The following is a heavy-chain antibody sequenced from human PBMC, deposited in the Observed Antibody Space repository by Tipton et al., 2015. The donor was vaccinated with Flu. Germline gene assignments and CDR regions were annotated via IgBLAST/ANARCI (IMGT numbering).Heavy chain of an antibody. D-gene: IGHD2-8*01. Sequence: LRLSCTVSGDSVTGGGYYWNWIRQPPGKGLEWLGYIYHGGRTRYNSSLKSRLTMSLDTSKNQFSLKMRSVTAADTAMYFCARSVAVYASFEFWGQGTLVNVSS. CDR2: IYHGGRT. V-gene: IGHV4-61*08. J-gene: IGHJ4*02. CDR3: ARSVAVYASFEF. CDR1: GDSVTGGGYY.